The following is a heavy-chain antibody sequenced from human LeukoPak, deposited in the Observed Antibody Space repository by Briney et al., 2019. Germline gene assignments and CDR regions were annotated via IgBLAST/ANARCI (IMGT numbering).Heavy chain of an antibody. D-gene: IGHD2-15*01. CDR2: ISWDGGST. V-gene: IGHV3-43*01. CDR1: GFTFDDYT. CDR3: AKTVRGGPDY. J-gene: IGHJ4*02. Sequence: PGGSLRLSCAASGFTFDDYTMHWVRQAPGKGLEWVSLISWDGGSTYYADSVKGRFTISRDNSKNSLYLQMNSLRAEDTAVYYCAKTVRGGPDYWGQGTLVTVSS.